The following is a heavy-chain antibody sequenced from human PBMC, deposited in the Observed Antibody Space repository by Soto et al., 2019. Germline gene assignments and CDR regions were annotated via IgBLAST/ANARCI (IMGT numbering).Heavy chain of an antibody. V-gene: IGHV3-30*18. CDR2: ISYDGSNK. J-gene: IGHJ6*02. Sequence: QVQLVESGGGVVQPGRSLRLSCAASGFTFSSYGMHWVRQAPGKGLEWVAVISYDGSNKYYADSVKGRFTISRDNSKNTLYLKMNSLRAEDTAGYYCAKDSGGGMDVWGQGTTVTVSS. CDR1: GFTFSSYG. CDR3: AKDSGGGMDV. D-gene: IGHD3-16*01.